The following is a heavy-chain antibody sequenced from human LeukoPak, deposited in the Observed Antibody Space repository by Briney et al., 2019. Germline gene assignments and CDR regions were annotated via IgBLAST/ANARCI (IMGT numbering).Heavy chain of an antibody. D-gene: IGHD6-19*01. J-gene: IGHJ3*02. Sequence: ASVKVSCKASGYTFTGYYMHWVRQAPGQGLEWIGRINPNSGGTNYAQEFQGRVTMTRDTSISTAYMELSRLRSDDTAVYYCAGGSGWYKDAFDIWGQGTMVTVSS. V-gene: IGHV1-2*06. CDR3: AGGSGWYKDAFDI. CDR2: INPNSGGT. CDR1: GYTFTGYY.